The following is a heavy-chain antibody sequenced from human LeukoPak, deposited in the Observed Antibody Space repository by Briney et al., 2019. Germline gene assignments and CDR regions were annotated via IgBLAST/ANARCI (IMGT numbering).Heavy chain of an antibody. CDR3: AKDYGGYYYGSGTHFDY. Sequence: PGRYLRLSCAASGFTFSSYGMHWVRQAPGKGLEWVAVISYDGSNKYYADYVKGRFTISRDNSKNTLYLQMNSLRAEDTAVYYCAKDYGGYYYGSGTHFDYWGQGTLVTVSS. J-gene: IGHJ4*02. V-gene: IGHV3-30*18. CDR1: GFTFSSYG. D-gene: IGHD3-10*01. CDR2: ISYDGSNK.